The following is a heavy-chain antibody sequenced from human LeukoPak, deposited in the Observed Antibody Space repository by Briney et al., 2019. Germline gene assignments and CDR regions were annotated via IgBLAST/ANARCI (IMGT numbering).Heavy chain of an antibody. CDR1: GFTFSSYA. Sequence: GGSLRLSCAASGFTFSSYAMSRVRQAPGKGLEWVSAISGSGGSTYYADSVKGRFTISRDNSKNTLYLQMNSLRAEDTAVYYCARYCSSTSCYRKKGWYYYGIDVWGQGTTATVSS. CDR2: ISGSGGST. V-gene: IGHV3-23*01. J-gene: IGHJ6*02. CDR3: ARYCSSTSCYRKKGWYYYGIDV. D-gene: IGHD2-2*01.